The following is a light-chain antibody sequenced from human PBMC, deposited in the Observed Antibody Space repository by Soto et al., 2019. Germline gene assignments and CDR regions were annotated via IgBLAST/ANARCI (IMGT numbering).Light chain of an antibody. CDR3: SSYSSSATHVA. J-gene: IGLJ2*01. CDR1: STDVGNFNY. V-gene: IGLV2-14*01. Sequence: QSALTQPASVSGSPGLSITISCTGTSTDVGNFNYVSWYQQHPGKAPKLIIYDVSNRPSGVSYRFSASKSGSTASLTISGLQAEDEANYYCSSYSSSATHVAFGGGTKLTVL. CDR2: DVS.